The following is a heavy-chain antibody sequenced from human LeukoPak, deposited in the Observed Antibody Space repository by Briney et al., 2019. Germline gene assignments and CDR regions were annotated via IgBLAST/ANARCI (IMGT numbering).Heavy chain of an antibody. V-gene: IGHV5-51*01. Sequence: GESLKISCRGSGYTFTWYWIGWVRQMPGKGLEWMGIIYPGDSDTRYSPSFQGQVTISADKSISTAYLQWSSLEASDTAMYYCARHGRGVVGDTDAFDIWGHGTMVTVSS. D-gene: IGHD1-26*01. J-gene: IGHJ3*02. CDR1: GYTFTWYW. CDR2: IYPGDSDT. CDR3: ARHGRGVVGDTDAFDI.